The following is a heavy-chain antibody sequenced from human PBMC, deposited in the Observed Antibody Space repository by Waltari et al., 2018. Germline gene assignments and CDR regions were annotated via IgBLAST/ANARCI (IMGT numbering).Heavy chain of an antibody. V-gene: IGHV7-4-1*02. J-gene: IGHJ6*01. D-gene: IGHD3-9*01. CDR2: INTNTGKP. CDR3: ARLRASLTGFGPYGMDV. CDR1: EYPFTDSA. Sequence: QVQLVQSGSEFQKPGASVKVSCKASEYPFTDSAMNWVRQAPGQGPEWMGWINTNTGKPTYAQGFTGRFVFSLDTSVTTAYLQINTLKAEDTAVYYCARLRASLTGFGPYGMDVWGQGTTVTVSS.